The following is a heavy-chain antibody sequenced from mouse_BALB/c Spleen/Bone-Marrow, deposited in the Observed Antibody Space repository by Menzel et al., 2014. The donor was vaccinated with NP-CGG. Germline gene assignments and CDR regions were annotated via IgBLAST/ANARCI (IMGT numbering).Heavy chain of an antibody. D-gene: IGHD2-13*01. J-gene: IGHJ3*01. V-gene: IGHV1S81*02. CDR3: TREGDSPFAY. CDR1: GYTFXSYY. CDR2: INPSNGGT. Sequence: LVESGAELVKPGASVKLSCKASGYTFXSYYMYWVKQRPGQGLERIGEINPSNGGTNFNEKFKSKATLTVDKSSSTAYMQLSSLTSEDSAVYYCTREGDSPFAYWGQGTLVTVSA.